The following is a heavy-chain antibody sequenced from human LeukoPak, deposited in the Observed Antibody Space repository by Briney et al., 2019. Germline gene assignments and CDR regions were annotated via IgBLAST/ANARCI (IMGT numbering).Heavy chain of an antibody. CDR3: AKDAGGFYYYYMGV. J-gene: IGHJ6*03. V-gene: IGHV3-9*01. Sequence: GGSLRLSCAASGFTFDDYAMHWVRQAPGKGLEWVSGISWNSGTIGYADSVKGRFTISRDNARNSLYLQMNSLRAEDTALYYCAKDAGGFYYYYMGVWGKGTTVTVSS. CDR2: ISWNSGTI. D-gene: IGHD3-16*01. CDR1: GFTFDDYA.